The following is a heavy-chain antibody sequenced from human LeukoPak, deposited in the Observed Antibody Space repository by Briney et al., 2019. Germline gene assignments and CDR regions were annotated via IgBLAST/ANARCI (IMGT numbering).Heavy chain of an antibody. CDR1: GYTFTSYA. J-gene: IGHJ4*02. D-gene: IGHD6-19*01. CDR2: INTNTGNP. Sequence: GASVKVSCKASGYTFTSYAMNWVRQAPGQGLEWMGWINTNTGNPTYAQGFTGRFVFSLDTSVSTAYLQISSLKAEDTAVYYCARDKIKQWSPPRRSDHHYWGQGTLVTVSS. CDR3: ARDKIKQWSPPRRSDHHY. V-gene: IGHV7-4-1*02.